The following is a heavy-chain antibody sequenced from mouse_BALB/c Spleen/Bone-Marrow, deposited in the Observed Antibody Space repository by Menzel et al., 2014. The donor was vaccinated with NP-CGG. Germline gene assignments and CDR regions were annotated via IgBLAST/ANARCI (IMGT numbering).Heavy chain of an antibody. D-gene: IGHD1-1*01. Sequence: VQLQQSGAELAKPGASVKMSCKASGYTFTSYWMHWVKQRPGQGLEWIGYINPSTGYTEYNQKFKDKATLTADKSSSTAYMQLSSLTSEDSAVYYCALGSSSRYYFDYWGQDTTLTVSS. CDR3: ALGSSSRYYFDY. CDR1: GYTFTSYW. V-gene: IGHV1-7*01. CDR2: INPSTGYT. J-gene: IGHJ2*01.